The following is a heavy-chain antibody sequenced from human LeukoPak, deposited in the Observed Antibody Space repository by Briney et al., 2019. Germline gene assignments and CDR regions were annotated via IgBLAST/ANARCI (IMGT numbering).Heavy chain of an antibody. V-gene: IGHV4-59*01. Sequence: SETLSLTCTVSGVSISSYYWSWIRQPPGKGLEWIGYVYYSGSTNYNPSLKSRVTISVDTSKNQFSLKLSSVTAADTAVYYCARDFWSGYYPSNYGMDVWGQGTTVTVSS. J-gene: IGHJ6*02. D-gene: IGHD3-3*01. CDR1: GVSISSYY. CDR2: VYYSGST. CDR3: ARDFWSGYYPSNYGMDV.